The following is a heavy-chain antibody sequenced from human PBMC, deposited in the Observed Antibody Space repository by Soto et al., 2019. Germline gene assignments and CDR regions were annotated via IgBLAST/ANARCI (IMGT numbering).Heavy chain of an antibody. Sequence: SGPTLVNPTQTLTLTCTFSGFSLSTSGVGVGWIRQPPGKALEWLALIYWDDDKRYSPSLKSRLTITKDTSKNQVVLTMTNMDPVDTATYYCARSDTGTTFGVVVTFDYWGQGTLVTVSS. CDR3: ARSDTGTTFGVVVTFDY. V-gene: IGHV2-5*02. CDR2: IYWDDDK. J-gene: IGHJ4*02. D-gene: IGHD1-7*01. CDR1: GFSLSTSGVG.